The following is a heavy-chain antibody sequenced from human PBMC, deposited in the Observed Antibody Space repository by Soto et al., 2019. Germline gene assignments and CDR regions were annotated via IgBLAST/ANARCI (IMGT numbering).Heavy chain of an antibody. CDR2: IHPSGDT. J-gene: IGHJ1*01. D-gene: IGHD2-15*01. CDR3: VRGYCTTSPCSGYFQF. Sequence: GASVKVSCKASGYKFPTYFIHWVRQAPGQGLEWMGMIHPSGDTGYAQKFRGRVTMTIDTSTTTAYMELRNLTSEDTAVYFSVRGYCTTSPCSGYFQFCGQGTLVTVPS. V-gene: IGHV1-46*01. CDR1: GYKFPTYF.